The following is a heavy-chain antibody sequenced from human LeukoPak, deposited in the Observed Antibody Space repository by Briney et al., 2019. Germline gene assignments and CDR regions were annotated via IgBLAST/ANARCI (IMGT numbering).Heavy chain of an antibody. CDR2: ISYGGSNK. J-gene: IGHJ3*02. CDR3: AREIAVAGTTAFDI. CDR1: GFTFSSYA. D-gene: IGHD6-19*01. Sequence: GGSLRLSCAASGFTFSSYAMHWVRQAPGKGLEWVAVISYGGSNKYYADSVKGRFTISRDNSKNTLYLQMNSLRAEDTAVYYCAREIAVAGTTAFDIWGQGTMVTVSS. V-gene: IGHV3-30-3*01.